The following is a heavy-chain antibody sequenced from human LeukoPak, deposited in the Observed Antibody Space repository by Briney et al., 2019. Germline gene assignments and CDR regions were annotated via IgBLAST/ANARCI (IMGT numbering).Heavy chain of an antibody. CDR1: GFTFSSYG. CDR2: IWYDGSNK. Sequence: PGGSLRLSCAASGFTFSSYGMHWVRQAPGKGLEWVAVIWYDGSNKYYADSVKGRFTISRDNSKNTLYLQMNSLRAEDTAVYYCARAPYYGSSGYFAVDYFDYWGQGTLVTVSS. CDR3: ARAPYYGSSGYFAVDYFDY. D-gene: IGHD3-22*01. J-gene: IGHJ4*02. V-gene: IGHV3-33*01.